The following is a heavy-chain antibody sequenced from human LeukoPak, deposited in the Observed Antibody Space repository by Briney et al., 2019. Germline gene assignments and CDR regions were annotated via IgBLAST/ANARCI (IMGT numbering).Heavy chain of an antibody. CDR3: AGRHCSDGGCYFAGADPFDY. CDR1: GFSVSRTY. J-gene: IGHJ4*02. CDR2: IYSGGKV. Sequence: PGGSLRLSCAASGFSVSRTYMSWVRQAPGKGLEWVSVIYSGGKVYYMDSVKGRFTISRDTSKNTLYLQMHSLRAEDTAVYFCAGRHCSDGGCYFAGADPFDYWGQGTLVTVSS. D-gene: IGHD2-15*01. V-gene: IGHV3-53*01.